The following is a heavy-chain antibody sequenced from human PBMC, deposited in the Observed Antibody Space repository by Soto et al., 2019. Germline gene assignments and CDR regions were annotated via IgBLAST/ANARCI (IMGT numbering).Heavy chain of an antibody. CDR3: SRGAEGKTPAGSLNYYYGMDV. CDR2: IRNKANSYTT. D-gene: IGHD3-10*01. CDR1: GFTFSDHY. V-gene: IGHV3-72*01. Sequence: EVQLVESGGGLVQPGGSLRLSCAASGFTFSDHYMQWVRQAPGKGLEWVARIRNKANSYTTIYAASVKGRFTISRDGSKISLYLEMSSLRTEDTAVYYCSRGAEGKTPAGSLNYYYGMDVWGQGTTVTVSS. J-gene: IGHJ6*02.